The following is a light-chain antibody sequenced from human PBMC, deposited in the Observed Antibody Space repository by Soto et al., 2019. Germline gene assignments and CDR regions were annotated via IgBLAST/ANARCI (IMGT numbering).Light chain of an antibody. V-gene: IGLV2-14*03. CDR2: DVS. J-gene: IGLJ1*01. CDR3: SSYTTSNTRQIV. CDR1: SSDVGGYNY. Sequence: QSVLTQPASVSGSPGHSITISCTGTSSDVGGYNYVSWYQHHPGKAPKLLIYDVSNRPSGVSNRFSGSKSDNTASLTISGLQPEDEADYYCSSYTTSNTRQIVFGTGTKVTV.